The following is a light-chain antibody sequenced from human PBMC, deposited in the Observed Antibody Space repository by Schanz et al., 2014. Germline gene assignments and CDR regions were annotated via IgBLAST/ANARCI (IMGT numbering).Light chain of an antibody. CDR3: SSYTSSSTVV. J-gene: IGLJ2*01. Sequence: QSALTQPASVSGSPGQSITISCTGTSSDVGDYNYVSWYQQHPGKAPKLMIYEDTQRPSGVSNRFSGSKSGNTASLTISGLQAEDEADYYCSSYTSSSTVVFGGGTKLTVL. V-gene: IGLV2-14*01. CDR2: EDT. CDR1: SSDVGDYNY.